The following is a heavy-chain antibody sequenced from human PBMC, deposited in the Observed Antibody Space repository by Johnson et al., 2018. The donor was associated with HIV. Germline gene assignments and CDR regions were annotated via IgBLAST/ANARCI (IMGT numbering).Heavy chain of an antibody. CDR2: IRYDGSDK. CDR3: ARVTNDAFDI. V-gene: IGHV3-30*02. Sequence: QVQLVESGGGLIQPGGSLRLSCAASGFTFSDYYMSWIRQAPGKGLEWVSFIRYDGSDKHYADSVKGRFTISRDNSKNTLYLQMNSLRAGDTAVYYCARVTNDAFDIWGQGTMVTVSS. CDR1: GFTFSDYY. J-gene: IGHJ3*02.